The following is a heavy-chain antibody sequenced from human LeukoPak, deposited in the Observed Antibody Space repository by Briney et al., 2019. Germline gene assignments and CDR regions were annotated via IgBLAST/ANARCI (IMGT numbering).Heavy chain of an antibody. CDR1: GFTFSGYA. D-gene: IGHD3-10*01. V-gene: IGHV3-30*04. CDR2: ISSDGSKI. CDR3: ARDRGSLYSYGMDV. J-gene: IGHJ6*02. Sequence: PGGSLRLSCAASGFTFSGYAMHWVRQAPGKGLEWVAIISSDGSKIYYADSAKGRFTISRDNSKNTLYLQMNSLRAEDTAVYYCARDRGSLYSYGMDVWGQGTTVTVSS.